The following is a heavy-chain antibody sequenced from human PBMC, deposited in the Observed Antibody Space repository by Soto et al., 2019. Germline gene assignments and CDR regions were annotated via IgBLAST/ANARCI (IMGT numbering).Heavy chain of an antibody. D-gene: IGHD6-19*01. V-gene: IGHV4-59*01. CDR2: IYYSGST. J-gene: IGHJ4*02. Sequence: TSETLSLTCTVSGGSISSYYWSWIRQPPGKGLEWIGYIYYSGSTNYNPSLKSRVTISVDTSKNQFSLKLSSVTAADTAVYYCARDRPYSSGWYWDYWGQGXLVTVSS. CDR1: GGSISSYY. CDR3: ARDRPYSSGWYWDY.